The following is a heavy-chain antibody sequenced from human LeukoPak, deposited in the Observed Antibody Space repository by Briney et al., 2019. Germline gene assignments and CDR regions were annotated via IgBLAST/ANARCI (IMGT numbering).Heavy chain of an antibody. CDR3: ARVSTPDYYYMDV. CDR2: ISSSSSTI. Sequence: GGSLRLSCVGSGFTFSDYNMNWVRQAPGKGLEWVSYISSSSSTIYYADSVRGRFTISRDNAKNSLYLQMNSLRAEDTAVYYCARVSTPDYYYMDVWGKGTTVTVSS. J-gene: IGHJ6*03. CDR1: GFTFSDYN. V-gene: IGHV3-48*04. D-gene: IGHD2-2*01.